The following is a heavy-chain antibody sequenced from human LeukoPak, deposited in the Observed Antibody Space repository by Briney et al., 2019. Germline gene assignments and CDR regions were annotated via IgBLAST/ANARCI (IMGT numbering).Heavy chain of an antibody. CDR3: ARSCSSTSCYREDYYGMDV. D-gene: IGHD2-2*01. Sequence: ASVKVSCKASGYTFTSYYMHWVRQAPGQGLEWMGIINPSGGSTSYARKFQGRVTMTRDTSTSTVYMELSSLRSEDTAVYYCARSCSSTSCYREDYYGMDVWGKGTTVTVSS. V-gene: IGHV1-46*01. CDR2: INPSGGST. CDR1: GYTFTSYY. J-gene: IGHJ6*04.